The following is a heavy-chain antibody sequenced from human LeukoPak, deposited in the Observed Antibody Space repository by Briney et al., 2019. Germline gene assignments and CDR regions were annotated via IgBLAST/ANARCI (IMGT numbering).Heavy chain of an antibody. V-gene: IGHV4-38-2*01. CDR3: ARVRSSDILTGYYYYYYGMDV. CDR2: MYHSGST. CDR1: GYSINTGYY. Sequence: SETRSLTCAVAGYSINTGYYWGGSRQPPGKGRGGIGTMYHSGSTYCNPSLKSRVTISIDLSKNQFSLQLRSVTAADTAVYYCARVRSSDILTGYYYYYYGMDVWGQGTTVTVSS. D-gene: IGHD3-9*01. J-gene: IGHJ6*02.